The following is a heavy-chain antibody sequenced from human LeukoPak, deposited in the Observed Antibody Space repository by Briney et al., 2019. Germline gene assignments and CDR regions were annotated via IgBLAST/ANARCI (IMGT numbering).Heavy chain of an antibody. J-gene: IGHJ5*02. CDR2: IYYSGST. CDR3: ARSPDYYDSSGYYHNWFDP. V-gene: IGHV4-59*01. Sequence: SETLSLTCTVSGGSINSYYWSWIRQPPGKGLEWIGYIYYSGSTNYNPSLKSRVTISVDTSKNQFSLKLSSVTAADTAVYYCARSPDYYDSSGYYHNWFDPWGQGTLVTVSS. CDR1: GGSINSYY. D-gene: IGHD3-22*01.